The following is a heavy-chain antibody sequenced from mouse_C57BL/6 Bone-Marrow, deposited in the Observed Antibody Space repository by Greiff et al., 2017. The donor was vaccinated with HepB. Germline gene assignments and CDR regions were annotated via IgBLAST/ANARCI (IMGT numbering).Heavy chain of an antibody. V-gene: IGHV1-82*01. D-gene: IGHD2-2*01. Sequence: VQLQQSGPELVKPGASVKISCKASGYAFSSSWMNWVKQRPGKGLEWIGRIYPGDGDTNYNGKFKGKATLTADKSSSTAYMQLSSLTSEDSAVYFCARGAYGYDGLFAYWGQGTLVTVSA. CDR2: IYPGDGDT. CDR3: ARGAYGYDGLFAY. J-gene: IGHJ3*01. CDR1: GYAFSSSW.